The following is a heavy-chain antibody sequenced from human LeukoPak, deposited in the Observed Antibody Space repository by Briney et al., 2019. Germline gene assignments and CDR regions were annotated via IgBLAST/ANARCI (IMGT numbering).Heavy chain of an antibody. CDR2: INHSGST. CDR3: ARDRAVAGTNFDY. D-gene: IGHD6-19*01. J-gene: IGHJ4*02. V-gene: IGHV4-34*01. Sequence: SETLSLTCAVYGGSFSGYYWSGIRQPPGKGLEWIGEINHSGSTNYNPSLKSRVTISVDTSKNQFSLKLSSVTAADTAVYYCARDRAVAGTNFDYWGQGTLVTVSS. CDR1: GGSFSGYY.